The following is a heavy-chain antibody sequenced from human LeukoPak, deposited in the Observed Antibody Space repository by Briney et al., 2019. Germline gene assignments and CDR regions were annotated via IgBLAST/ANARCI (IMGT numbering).Heavy chain of an antibody. CDR1: GFTFSSYG. V-gene: IGHV3-23*01. D-gene: IGHD2-15*01. J-gene: IGHJ6*03. CDR3: AKAGPRYCSGGSCYGTDYYYYMDV. CDR2: ISGSGGST. Sequence: GGTLRLSCAASGFTFSSYGMSWVRQAPGKGLEWVSAISGSGGSTYYADSVKGRFTISRDNSKNTLYLQMNSLRAEDTAVYYCAKAGPRYCSGGSCYGTDYYYYMDVWGKGTTVTISS.